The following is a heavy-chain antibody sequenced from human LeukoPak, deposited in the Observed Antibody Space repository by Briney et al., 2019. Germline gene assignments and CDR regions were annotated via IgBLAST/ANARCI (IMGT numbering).Heavy chain of an antibody. V-gene: IGHV4-31*11. D-gene: IGHD5-18*01. Sequence: SETLSLTCAVYGGSFSGYYWSWIRQHPGKGLEWIGYIYYSGSTYYNPSLKSRVTISVDTSKNQFSLKLSSVTAADTAVYYCARGIQLWTLIAFDIWGQGTMVTVSS. CDR2: IYYSGST. CDR1: GGSFSGYY. J-gene: IGHJ3*02. CDR3: ARGIQLWTLIAFDI.